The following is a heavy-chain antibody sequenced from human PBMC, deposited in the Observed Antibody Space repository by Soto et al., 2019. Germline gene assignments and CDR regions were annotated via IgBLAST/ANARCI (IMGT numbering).Heavy chain of an antibody. J-gene: IGHJ3*02. CDR1: GFTFSNNW. CDR2: IHRDGSTT. Sequence: VQLVESGGGLVQPGGSLRLSCAASGFTFSNNWMHWDRQAPGKGLVWVSRIHRDGSTTSYADSVKGRFTISRDNAKNTLYLQMNRLRAEATALYYCTIAQASYGMDDAFDIWGQGTIVTVSS. CDR3: TIAQASYGMDDAFDI. V-gene: IGHV3-74*01. D-gene: IGHD4-17*01.